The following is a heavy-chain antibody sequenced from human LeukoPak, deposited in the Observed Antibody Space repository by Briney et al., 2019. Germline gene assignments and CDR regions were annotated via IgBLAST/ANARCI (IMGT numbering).Heavy chain of an antibody. CDR1: GFTLSSYA. J-gene: IGHJ4*02. D-gene: IGHD2-15*01. V-gene: IGHV3-23*01. CDR2: ISDTGNT. CDR3: AKAPVTTCRGAFCYPFDY. Sequence: GGSLRLSCAASGFTLSSYAMSWVRQAPGKGLEWVSAISDTGNTYHADSVKGRFTVSRDSSKNTLFLQMNRLRPEDAAVYYCAKAPVTTCRGAFCYPFDYWGLGTLVTVSS.